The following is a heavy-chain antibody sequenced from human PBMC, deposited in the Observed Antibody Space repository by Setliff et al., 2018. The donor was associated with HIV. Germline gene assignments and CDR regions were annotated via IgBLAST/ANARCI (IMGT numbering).Heavy chain of an antibody. CDR1: GYRFNTYG. Sequence: ASVKVSCKASGYRFNTYGISWVRQAPGQGLEWMGWISPYNGDTRFAQSLQGRVTLTADTSTNTAYMEMRTLRSDDTAVYYCVRGVTRDISGYYRDEYFQHWGQGTPVTVSS. D-gene: IGHD3-22*01. V-gene: IGHV1-18*01. CDR3: VRGVTRDISGYYRDEYFQH. CDR2: ISPYNGDT. J-gene: IGHJ1*01.